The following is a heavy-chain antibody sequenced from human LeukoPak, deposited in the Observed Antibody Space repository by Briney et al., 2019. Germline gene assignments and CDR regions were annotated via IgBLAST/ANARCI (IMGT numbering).Heavy chain of an antibody. D-gene: IGHD6-19*01. J-gene: IGHJ4*02. V-gene: IGHV3-66*01. CDR3: ARDPAGYSSGWYYFDY. Sequence: GGSLRLSCAASGFLVSSNYMSWVRQAPGKGLEWVSVIYSGGSTYYADSVKGRFTISRDNSKNTLYLQMNSLRAEDTAVYYCARDPAGYSSGWYYFDYWGQGTLVTVSS. CDR2: IYSGGST. CDR1: GFLVSSNY.